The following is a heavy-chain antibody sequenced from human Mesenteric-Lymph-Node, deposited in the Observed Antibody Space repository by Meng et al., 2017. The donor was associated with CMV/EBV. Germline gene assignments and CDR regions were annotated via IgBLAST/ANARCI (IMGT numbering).Heavy chain of an antibody. V-gene: IGHV3-23*01. CDR1: GFTFGDYR. CDR2: ISASGAGT. Sequence: LRLSCAASGFTFGDYRMHWVRQAPGKGLEWVSAISASGAGTYYADSVKGRFTISRDNSKNTLYLQMNSLRAEDTALYYCANHAWGSDYWGQGTLVTVSS. CDR3: ANHAWGSDY. D-gene: IGHD7-27*01. J-gene: IGHJ4*02.